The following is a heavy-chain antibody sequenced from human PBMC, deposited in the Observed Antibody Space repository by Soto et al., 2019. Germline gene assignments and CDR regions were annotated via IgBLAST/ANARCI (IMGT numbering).Heavy chain of an antibody. Sequence: QVQLVESGGGVVQPGRSLRLSCAASGFTFSSYGMHWVRQAPGKGLEWVAVISYDGSNKYYADSVKGRFTISRDNSKNSLCLQMNSLRAEDTAVYYCAKGGQYSSGWYEDDAFDIWGQGTMVTVAS. V-gene: IGHV3-30*18. CDR3: AKGGQYSSGWYEDDAFDI. CDR2: ISYDGSNK. J-gene: IGHJ3*02. CDR1: GFTFSSYG. D-gene: IGHD6-19*01.